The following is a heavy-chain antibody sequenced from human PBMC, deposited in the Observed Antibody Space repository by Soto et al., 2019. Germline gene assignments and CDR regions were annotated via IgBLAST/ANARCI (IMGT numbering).Heavy chain of an antibody. CDR3: ARDTDLTLVTTLEC. Sequence: EKVSCMASGYTFRAYPIYWVGQATGQRLECMGWINASNGNPRYSEKFEGRVTFTRDTSTTTAYMEFSSLRSEDTAVYFCARDTDLTLVTTLECWGQGTPVTVSS. CDR1: GYTFRAYP. V-gene: IGHV1-3*01. D-gene: IGHD4-17*01. CDR2: INASNGNP. J-gene: IGHJ4*02.